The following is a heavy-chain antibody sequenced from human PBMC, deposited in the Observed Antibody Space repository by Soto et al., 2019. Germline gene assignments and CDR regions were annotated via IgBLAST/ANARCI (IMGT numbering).Heavy chain of an antibody. CDR1: GFNFGSYA. D-gene: IGHD5-18*01. V-gene: IGHV3-23*01. Sequence: GGSLRLSCAATGFNFGSYAMGWVRQAPGKGLEWVSGVSGSGSSPYYADSVKGRLTISKDKSKNTLYLDLNNLRSEDTAVYFCVKGKESGYRGAFDSWGQGTMVTVSS. J-gene: IGHJ4*02. CDR2: VSGSGSSP. CDR3: VKGKESGYRGAFDS.